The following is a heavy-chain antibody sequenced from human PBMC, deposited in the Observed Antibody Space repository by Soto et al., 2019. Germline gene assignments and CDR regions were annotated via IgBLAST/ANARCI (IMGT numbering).Heavy chain of an antibody. CDR2: ISYDGSNK. J-gene: IGHJ4*02. Sequence: QVQLVESGGGVVQPGRSLRLSCAASGFTFSSYAMHWVRQAPGKGLEWVAVISYDGSNKYYADSGKGRFTISRDNSKNTLYLKMNRLRAEGTAVYYCAGGSYDYGDYLDYWGQGTLVTVSS. CDR3: AGGSYDYGDYLDY. V-gene: IGHV3-30-3*01. CDR1: GFTFSSYA. D-gene: IGHD4-17*01.